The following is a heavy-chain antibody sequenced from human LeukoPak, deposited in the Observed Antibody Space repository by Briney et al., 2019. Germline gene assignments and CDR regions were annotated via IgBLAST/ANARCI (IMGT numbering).Heavy chain of an antibody. CDR3: ARVGGDYSSSWYGDYYYYYMDV. D-gene: IGHD6-13*01. J-gene: IGHJ6*03. V-gene: IGHV3-7*01. Sequence: GGSLRLSCAASGFTFSSYWMSWVRQAPGKWLEWVANIKQDGSEKYYVDSVKGRFTISRDNAKNSLYLQMNSLRAEDTAVYYRARVGGDYSSSWYGDYYYYYMDVWGKGTTVTVSS. CDR2: IKQDGSEK. CDR1: GFTFSSYW.